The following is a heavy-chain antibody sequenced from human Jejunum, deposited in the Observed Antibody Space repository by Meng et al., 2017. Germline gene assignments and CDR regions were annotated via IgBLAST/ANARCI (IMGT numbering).Heavy chain of an antibody. D-gene: IGHD6-19*01. CDR1: GFTFSDYS. CDR3: ARDSASSGSYYFDN. J-gene: IGHJ4*01. V-gene: IGHV3-21*01. CDR2: ISSLSYSS. Sequence: GESLKISCAASGFTFSDYSMNWVRQAPGKGLVWVSYISSLSYSSTYADSVKGRFTISRDNAKNLLYLQMNSLTTEDTGLYYCARDSASSGSYYFDNWGQG.